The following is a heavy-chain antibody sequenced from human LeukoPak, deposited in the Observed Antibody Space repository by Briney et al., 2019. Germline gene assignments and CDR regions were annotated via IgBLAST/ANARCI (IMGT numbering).Heavy chain of an antibody. D-gene: IGHD3-10*01. CDR1: GFTFSDYY. J-gene: IGHJ3*02. V-gene: IGHV3-11*01. CDR3: ARESRGQLLWFGEFDAFDI. CDR2: ISSSGSTI. Sequence: PGGSLRLSCAASGFTFSDYYMSWIRQAPGKGLEWVSYISSSGSTIYYADSVKGRFTISRDNAKNSLYPQMNSLRAEDTAVYYCARESRGQLLWFGEFDAFDIWGQGTMVTVSS.